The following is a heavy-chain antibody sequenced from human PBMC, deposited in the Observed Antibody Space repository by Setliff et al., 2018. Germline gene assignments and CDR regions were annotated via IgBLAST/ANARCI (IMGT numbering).Heavy chain of an antibody. J-gene: IGHJ2*01. D-gene: IGHD3-22*01. CDR3: ARRRRFDSGGPRSPWYFDL. CDR1: GYNFLDYW. V-gene: IGHV5-51*01. Sequence: PGESLKISCKASGYNFLDYWIGWVRQMPGKGLEWMGIIYPDDSDTRYSPSVQGPFTISADKSISTAYLQWSSLKASDTAFYYCARRRRFDSGGPRSPWYFDLWGRGTLVT. CDR2: IYPDDSDT.